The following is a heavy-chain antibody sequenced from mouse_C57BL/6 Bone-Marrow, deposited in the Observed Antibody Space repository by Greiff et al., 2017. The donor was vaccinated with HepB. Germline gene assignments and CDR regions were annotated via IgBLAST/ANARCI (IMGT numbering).Heavy chain of an antibody. CDR2: FDPNSGGT. CDR1: GYTFTSYW. D-gene: IGHD2-4*01. J-gene: IGHJ3*01. Sequence: QVQLQQPGAELVKPGASVKLSCKASGYTFTSYWMHWVKQRPGRGLEWIGRFDPNSGGTKYNEKFKSKATLTVDKPSSTAYMQLSSLTSEDSAVYYCAPYDYDAAWFAYWGQGTLVTVSA. V-gene: IGHV1-72*01. CDR3: APYDYDAAWFAY.